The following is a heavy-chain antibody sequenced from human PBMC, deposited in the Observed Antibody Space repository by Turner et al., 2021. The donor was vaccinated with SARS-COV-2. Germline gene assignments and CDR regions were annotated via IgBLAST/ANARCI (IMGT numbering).Heavy chain of an antibody. J-gene: IGHJ6*02. CDR1: GGSISSSSYY. V-gene: IGHV4-39*01. CDR2: IYYSGST. CDR3: AIAPNYYYGMDV. Sequence: QLQLQESGPGLVKPSETLSRTCSVSGGSISSSSYYWGWIRQPPGKGLEWIGSIYYSGSTYYNPSLKSRVTISVDTSKNQFSLKLSSVTAADTAVYYCAIAPNYYYGMDVWGQGTTVTVSS.